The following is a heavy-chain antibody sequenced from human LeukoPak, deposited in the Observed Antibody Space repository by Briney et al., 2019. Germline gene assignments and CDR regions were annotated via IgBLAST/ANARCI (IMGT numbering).Heavy chain of an antibody. CDR2: IIPILGIA. D-gene: IGHD3-10*01. J-gene: IGHJ5*02. V-gene: IGHV1-69*04. CDR3: ARPVGELLSGWFDP. Sequence: SVKVSCKASGGTFSSYAISWVRQAPGQGLEWMGRIIPILGIANYAQKFQGGVTITADKSTSTAYMELSSLRSEDTAVYYCARPVGELLSGWFDPWGQGTLVTVSS. CDR1: GGTFSSYA.